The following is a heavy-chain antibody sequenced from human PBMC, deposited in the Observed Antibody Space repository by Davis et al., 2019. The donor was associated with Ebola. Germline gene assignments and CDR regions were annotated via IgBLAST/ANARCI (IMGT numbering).Heavy chain of an antibody. CDR2: INPNSGGT. CDR3: ARDATSCSGGSCPADFQH. V-gene: IGHV1-2*06. CDR1: GYTFTDYY. J-gene: IGHJ1*01. D-gene: IGHD2-15*01. Sequence: ASVKVSCKASGYTFTDYYMHWVRQAPGQGLEWMGRINPNSGGTNYAQKYQGRVTMTRDTSISTAYMELSRLRSDDTAVYYCARDATSCSGGSCPADFQHWGQGTLVTVSS.